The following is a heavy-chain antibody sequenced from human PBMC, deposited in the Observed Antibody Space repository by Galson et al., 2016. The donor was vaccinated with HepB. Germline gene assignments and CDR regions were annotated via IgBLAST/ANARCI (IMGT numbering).Heavy chain of an antibody. CDR3: ARLPNPVEGVHDAFDI. V-gene: IGHV4-39*01. J-gene: IGHJ3*02. D-gene: IGHD1-14*01. Sequence: SDTLSLTCTVAGGSISSRSYYWGCIRQPPGKGLEWIGNIYFSGSTYYIPSLKSRLTISVDTSKNQFSLQLNSVTAADTAVYYCARLPNPVEGVHDAFDIWGQGTMVTVSS. CDR2: IYFSGST. CDR1: GGSISSRSYY.